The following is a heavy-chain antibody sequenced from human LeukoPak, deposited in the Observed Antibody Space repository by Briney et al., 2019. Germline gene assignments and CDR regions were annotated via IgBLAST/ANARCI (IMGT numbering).Heavy chain of an antibody. CDR1: GFTFINYA. Sequence: GRSLRLSCEASGFTFINYAMNWVRQAPEKGLEWVSTVSGPGTTTYYADSVKGRFTVSRDNSKNTVFLQMDSLRAEDTAVYYCATRRSGNYFATFDYWGQGILVTVSS. CDR3: ATRRSGNYFATFDY. V-gene: IGHV3-23*01. D-gene: IGHD3-22*01. CDR2: VSGPGTTT. J-gene: IGHJ4*02.